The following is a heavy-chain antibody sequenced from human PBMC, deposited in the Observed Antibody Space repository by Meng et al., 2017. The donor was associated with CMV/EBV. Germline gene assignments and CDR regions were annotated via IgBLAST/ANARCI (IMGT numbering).Heavy chain of an antibody. D-gene: IGHD1-7*01. V-gene: IGHV3-23*01. J-gene: IGHJ5*02. CDR2: ITGDGRTS. CDR3: VKDPRDGSISATTFRWFDP. CDR1: GFTFSSYA. Sequence: GESLKISCAASGFTFSSYAMGWVRQSPGKGLEWISAITGDGRTSYVADSLKGRFTISRDNSKETLFLQMNGLRDEDTAVYYCVKDPRDGSISATTFRWFDPWGQGTQVTVSS.